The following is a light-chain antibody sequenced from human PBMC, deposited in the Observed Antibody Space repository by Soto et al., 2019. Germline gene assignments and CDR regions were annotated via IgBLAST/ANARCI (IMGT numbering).Light chain of an antibody. Sequence: ALTETHSFPGSAGLPITISCTGTRRDFGGYNYVSWYQQHPGKAPKLMIYDVSNRPSGVSNRFSGSKSGNTASLTISGLQAEDEADYYCSSYTSSSTLHVFGTGTKVTGL. J-gene: IGLJ1*01. CDR1: RRDFGGYNY. CDR2: DVS. V-gene: IGLV2-14*01. CDR3: SSYTSSSTLHV.